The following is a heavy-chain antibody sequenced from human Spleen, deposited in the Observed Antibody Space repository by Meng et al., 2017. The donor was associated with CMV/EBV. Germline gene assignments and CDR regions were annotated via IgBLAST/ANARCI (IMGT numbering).Heavy chain of an antibody. CDR1: GFTFSKSW. J-gene: IGHJ4*02. V-gene: IGHV3-23*03. CDR3: AKGYDFWSLFDY. CDR2: IYIGAGNT. D-gene: IGHD3-3*01. Sequence: GGSLRLSCAASGFTFSKSWMHWVRQAPGKGLEWVAVIYIGAGNTYYADSVKGRFTISRDNSNNTLYLQMDRLRADDTAVYYCAKGYDFWSLFDYWGQGTLVTVSS.